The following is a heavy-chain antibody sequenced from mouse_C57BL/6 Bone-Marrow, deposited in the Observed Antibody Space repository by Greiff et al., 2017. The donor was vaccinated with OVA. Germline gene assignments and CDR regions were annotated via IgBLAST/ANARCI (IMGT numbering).Heavy chain of an antibody. Sequence: QVQLQQSGAELVMPGASVKLSCKASGYTFTSYWMHWVKQRPGQGLEWIGEIDPSDSYTNYNQKFKGKSTLTVDKSSSTAYMQLSSLTSEDSAVYYCARPGYWGQGTTLTVSS. CDR2: IDPSDSYT. CDR1: GYTFTSYW. CDR3: ARPGY. J-gene: IGHJ2*01. V-gene: IGHV1-69*01.